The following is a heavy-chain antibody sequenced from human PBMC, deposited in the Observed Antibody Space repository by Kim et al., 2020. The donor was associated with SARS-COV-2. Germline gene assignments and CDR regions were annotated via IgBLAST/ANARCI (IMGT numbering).Heavy chain of an antibody. CDR3: YVVAAAGAQGY. Sequence: GGSLRLSCAASGFTFSDSNMHWVRQTSGQGLEWVGRIRGKTNNYATAYAASVKGRFTISSDDSKNTTYLQMNSLKTEDTAIYYCYVVAAAGAQGYWGQGTLVTVSS. J-gene: IGHJ4*02. D-gene: IGHD6-13*01. V-gene: IGHV3-73*01. CDR1: GFTFSDSN. CDR2: IRGKTNNYAT.